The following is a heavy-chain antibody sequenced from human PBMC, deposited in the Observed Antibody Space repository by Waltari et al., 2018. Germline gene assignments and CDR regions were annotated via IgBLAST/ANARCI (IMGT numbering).Heavy chain of an antibody. V-gene: IGHV3-49*03. CDR2: IRSNVYGGTT. CDR1: GFNFGESG. CDR3: SRGRVGDGNKPHSYHFDY. J-gene: IGHJ4*02. Sequence: EVQLVESGGGLVQPGRSLRLSCTASGFNFGESGLAWFRQAPGRGLECVGFIRSNVYGGTTEYAASVKDRFTISRDASKTIAYLQMNSLETEDTAVYYCSRGRVGDGNKPHSYHFDYWGQGTLVTVSS. D-gene: IGHD2-2*01.